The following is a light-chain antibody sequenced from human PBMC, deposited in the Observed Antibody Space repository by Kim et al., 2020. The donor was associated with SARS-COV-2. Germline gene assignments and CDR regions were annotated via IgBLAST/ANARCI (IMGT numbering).Light chain of an antibody. CDR1: ELRNKY. CDR3: QAWDRTVV. CDR2: QNT. J-gene: IGLJ3*02. V-gene: IGLV3-1*01. Sequence: SYELTQPPSVSVSPGQTASITCSGHELRNKYVCWYQQRPCQSPILVIYQNTRRPSGIPQRFSGSNSGDIATLTISGTQAMDEADYYCQAWDRTVVFGGGTQLTVL.